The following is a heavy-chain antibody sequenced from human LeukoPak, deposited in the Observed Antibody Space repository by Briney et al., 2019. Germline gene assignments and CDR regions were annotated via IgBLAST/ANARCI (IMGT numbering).Heavy chain of an antibody. CDR3: ARGECSYGYGFDY. D-gene: IGHD5-18*01. J-gene: IGHJ4*02. CDR2: IYHSGST. CDR1: GGSISSGGYS. Sequence: PSETLSLTCAVSGGSISSGGYSWSWIRQPPGKGLEWIGYIYHSGSTYYNPSLKSRVTISVDRSKNQFSLKLSSVTAADTAVYYCARGECSYGYGFDYWGQGTLVTVSS. V-gene: IGHV4-30-2*01.